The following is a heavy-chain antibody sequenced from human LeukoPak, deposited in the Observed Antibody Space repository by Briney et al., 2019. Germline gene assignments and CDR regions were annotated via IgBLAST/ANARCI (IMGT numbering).Heavy chain of an antibody. CDR3: AKGLPDAPYYFDY. V-gene: IGHV3-30*02. D-gene: IGHD1-14*01. CDR2: IWYDGSNK. CDR1: GFTFSSYG. J-gene: IGHJ4*02. Sequence: PGGSLRLSCAASGFTFSSYGMHWVRQAPGKGLEWVAVIWYDGSNKYYADSVKGRFTISRDNSKNTLYLQMNSLRAEDTAVYYCAKGLPDAPYYFDYWGQGTLVTVSS.